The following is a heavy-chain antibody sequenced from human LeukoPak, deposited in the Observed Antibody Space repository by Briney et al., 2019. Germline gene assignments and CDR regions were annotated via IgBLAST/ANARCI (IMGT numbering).Heavy chain of an antibody. D-gene: IGHD1-26*01. V-gene: IGHV1-2*02. CDR3: AKGLSGSYYRYYFDY. Sequence: GASVKVSCKASGYTFTGYYMHWVRQAPGQGLEWMGWINPNSGGTNYAQKFQGRVTMTRDTSISTAYMELSRLRSDDTAVYYCAKGLSGSYYRYYFDYWGQGALVTVSS. J-gene: IGHJ4*02. CDR1: GYTFTGYY. CDR2: INPNSGGT.